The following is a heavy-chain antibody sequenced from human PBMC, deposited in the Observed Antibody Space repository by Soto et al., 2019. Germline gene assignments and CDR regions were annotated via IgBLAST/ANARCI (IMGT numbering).Heavy chain of an antibody. V-gene: IGHV1-69*13. J-gene: IGHJ6*02. CDR2: IIPIFGTA. Sequence: GASVKVSCKASGGTFSSYAISWVRQAPGQGLEWMGGIIPIFGTANYAQKFQGRVTITADESTSTAYMELSSLRSEDTAVYYCARGLRVAAAPYYYYYGMDVWGQGTTVTVSS. D-gene: IGHD2-8*02. CDR1: GGTFSSYA. CDR3: ARGLRVAAAPYYYYYGMDV.